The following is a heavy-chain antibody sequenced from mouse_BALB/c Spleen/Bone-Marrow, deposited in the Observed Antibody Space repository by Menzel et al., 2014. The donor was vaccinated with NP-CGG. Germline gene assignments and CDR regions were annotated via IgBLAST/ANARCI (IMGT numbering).Heavy chain of an antibody. CDR3: ARSNGYYAMDY. CDR2: IHYSAGT. J-gene: IGHJ4*01. V-gene: IGHV3-1*02. CDR1: GYSITSGYS. Sequence: EVKLQESGPDLVKPSQSLSLPCTVTGYSITSGYSWHWIRQFPGNKLEWMGYIHYSAGTNYNPSLKSRISITRDTSKNQFFLQLNSVTTEDTATYYCARSNGYYAMDYWGQGTSVTVSS.